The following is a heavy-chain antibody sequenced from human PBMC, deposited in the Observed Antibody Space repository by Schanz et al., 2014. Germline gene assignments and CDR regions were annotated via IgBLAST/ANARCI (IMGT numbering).Heavy chain of an antibody. J-gene: IGHJ4*02. CDR3: ARHNEVAGGFDY. CDR2: IIPVLNIA. V-gene: IGHV1-69*09. Sequence: QVQLVQSGTQVKKPGASVKVSCKASGYTLSAYSLHWVRQAPGQGLEWMGKIIPVLNIATYAQRFQGRVTITADKSSDTAYMELSSLRSEDTAVYYCARHNEVAGGFDYWGQGTLVTVSS. D-gene: IGHD6-19*01. CDR1: GYTLSAYS.